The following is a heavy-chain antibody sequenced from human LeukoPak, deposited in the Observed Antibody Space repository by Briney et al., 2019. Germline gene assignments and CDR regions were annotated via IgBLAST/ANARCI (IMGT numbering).Heavy chain of an antibody. CDR1: GFTFSTNA. Sequence: GGSLRLSCAASGFTFSTNAMTWVRQGPGKGLEWVSAISGSGVNTHYSDSVKGRFTISRDNSKNTLDLQINSLRVEDTAVYYCAKVQMDDYGDYGNDYWGQGTLVTVSS. CDR2: ISGSGVNT. CDR3: AKVQMDDYGDYGNDY. D-gene: IGHD4-17*01. V-gene: IGHV3-23*01. J-gene: IGHJ4*02.